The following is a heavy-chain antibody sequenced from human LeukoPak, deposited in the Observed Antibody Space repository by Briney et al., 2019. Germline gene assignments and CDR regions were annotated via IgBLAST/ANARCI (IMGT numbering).Heavy chain of an antibody. D-gene: IGHD3-16*02. V-gene: IGHV3-73*01. Sequence: TGGSLRLSCAASGFTFSGSAMHWVRQASGKGLEWVGRIRSKANSYATAYAALVKGRFTISRDDSKNTAYLQMNSLKTEDTAVYYCATSYNVWGSHRYEGPLDYWGQGTLVTVSS. CDR1: GFTFSGSA. CDR2: IRSKANSYAT. CDR3: ATSYNVWGSHRYEGPLDY. J-gene: IGHJ4*02.